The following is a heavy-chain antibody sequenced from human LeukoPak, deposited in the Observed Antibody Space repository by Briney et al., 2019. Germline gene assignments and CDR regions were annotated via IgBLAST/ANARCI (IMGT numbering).Heavy chain of an antibody. V-gene: IGHV5-51*03. Sequence: GESLKISCRGSGYSFSTYWVGWVRQMPGKGLEWMGIMYPGDSDTRYSPSFQGQFTISADKSISTAYLQWSSLKASDTAMYYCARRDGYNMGAFDIWGQGTMVTVSS. CDR1: GYSFSTYW. J-gene: IGHJ3*02. D-gene: IGHD5-24*01. CDR2: MYPGDSDT. CDR3: ARRDGYNMGAFDI.